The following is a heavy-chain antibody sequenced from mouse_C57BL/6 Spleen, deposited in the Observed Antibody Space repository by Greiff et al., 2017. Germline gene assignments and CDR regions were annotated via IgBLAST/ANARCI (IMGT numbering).Heavy chain of an antibody. CDR3: ARAFYDGYYFDY. CDR2: ISYDGSN. Sequence: EVKLVESGPGLVKPSQSLSLTCSVTGYSITSGYYWNWIRQFPGNKLEWMGYISYDGSNNYNPSLKNRISITRDTSKNQFFLKLNSVTTEDTATYYCARAFYDGYYFDYWGQGTTLTVSS. CDR1: GYSITSGYY. D-gene: IGHD2-3*01. V-gene: IGHV3-6*01. J-gene: IGHJ2*01.